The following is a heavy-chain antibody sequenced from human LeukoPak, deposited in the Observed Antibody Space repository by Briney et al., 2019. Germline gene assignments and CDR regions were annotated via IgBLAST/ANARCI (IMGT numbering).Heavy chain of an antibody. CDR2: ISYDGSNK. Sequence: PGGSLRLSCAASGVTFSSYGMHWVRQAPGKGLEWVAVISYDGSNKYYADSVKGRFTISRDNSKNTLYLQMNSLRAEDTAVYYCANSLGYCSGGSCLGFDYWGQGTLVTVSS. J-gene: IGHJ4*02. CDR1: GVTFSSYG. D-gene: IGHD2-15*01. CDR3: ANSLGYCSGGSCLGFDY. V-gene: IGHV3-30*18.